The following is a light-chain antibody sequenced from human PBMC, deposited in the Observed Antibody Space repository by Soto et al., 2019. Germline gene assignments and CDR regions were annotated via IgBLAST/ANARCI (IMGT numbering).Light chain of an antibody. CDR2: ATS. CDR1: QDISKF. Sequence: DIQMTQSPSTLSASVGDRVTITCRASQDISKFLGWYQQKSAKAPKLLIYATSTLQTGVPSRFSGSGSGTDFTLTISSLQPEDFATYYCQQSYSSPRTFGQGTKVDIK. CDR3: QQSYSSPRT. V-gene: IGKV1-39*01. J-gene: IGKJ1*01.